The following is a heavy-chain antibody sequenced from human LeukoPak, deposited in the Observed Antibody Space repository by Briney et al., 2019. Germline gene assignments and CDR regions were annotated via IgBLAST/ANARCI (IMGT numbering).Heavy chain of an antibody. J-gene: IGHJ4*02. V-gene: IGHV1-2*06. CDR3: ARVLSDSSGYHTAYYFDY. CDR2: INPNSGGT. CDR1: GYTFTGYY. D-gene: IGHD3-22*01. Sequence: GASVKVSCKASGYTFTGYYMHWVRQAPGQGLEWMGRINPNSGGTNYAQKFQGRVTMTRDTSISTAYMELSSLRSEDTAVYYCARVLSDSSGYHTAYYFDYWGQGTLVTVSS.